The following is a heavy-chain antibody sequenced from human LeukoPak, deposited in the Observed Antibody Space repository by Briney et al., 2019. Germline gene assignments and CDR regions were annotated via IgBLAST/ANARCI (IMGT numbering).Heavy chain of an antibody. D-gene: IGHD5-12*01. CDR3: ARHEARDVVATRQPINY. Sequence: SETLSLTCSVSGYSISSGYYWAWVRQPPGKGLEWIGKIYHGRSTYYNPSLKSRVTISVDTSNNHFSLKLSSVTAADTAVYYCARHEARDVVATRQPINYWGQGTLVTVSS. J-gene: IGHJ4*02. CDR1: GYSISSGYY. CDR2: IYHGRST. V-gene: IGHV4-38-2*02.